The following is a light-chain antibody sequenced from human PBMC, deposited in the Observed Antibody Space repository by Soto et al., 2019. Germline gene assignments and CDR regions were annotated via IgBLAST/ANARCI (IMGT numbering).Light chain of an antibody. J-gene: IGKJ1*01. V-gene: IGKV1-5*03. CDR2: KAS. Sequence: DIQMTQSPSTLSASVGDRVTITCRASQSISNWLAWYQQKPGKAPKLLIYKASNLEGGVPSRFSGSGSGTDFTLTISSLQPDDFATYYCQQDNTSPWTFGQGPRWKSN. CDR1: QSISNW. CDR3: QQDNTSPWT.